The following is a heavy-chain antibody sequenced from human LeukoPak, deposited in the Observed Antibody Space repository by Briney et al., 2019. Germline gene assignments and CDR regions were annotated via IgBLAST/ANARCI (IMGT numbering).Heavy chain of an antibody. Sequence: SETLSLTCAVYGGSFSGYYWSWIRQPPGKGLEWIGEINHSGSTNYNPSLKSRVTISVDTSKNQFSLKLSSVTAADTAVYYCARLVAAAGTSGDWGQGTLVAVSS. D-gene: IGHD6-13*01. CDR3: ARLVAAAGTSGD. CDR1: GGSFSGYY. V-gene: IGHV4-34*01. CDR2: INHSGST. J-gene: IGHJ4*02.